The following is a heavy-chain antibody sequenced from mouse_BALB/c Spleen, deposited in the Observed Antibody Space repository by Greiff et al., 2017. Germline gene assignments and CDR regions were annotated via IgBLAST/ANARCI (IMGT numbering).Heavy chain of an antibody. D-gene: IGHD4-1*02. Sequence: EVKLMESGGGLVKPGGSLKLSCAASGFTFSDYYMYWVRQTPEKRLEWVATISDGGSYTYYPDSVKGRFTISRDNAKNNLYLQMSSLKSEDTAMYYCARVNSYYFDYWGEGTTRTVAS. V-gene: IGHV5-4*02. CDR2: ISDGGSYT. CDR3: ARVNSYYFDY. J-gene: IGHJ2*01. CDR1: GFTFSDYY.